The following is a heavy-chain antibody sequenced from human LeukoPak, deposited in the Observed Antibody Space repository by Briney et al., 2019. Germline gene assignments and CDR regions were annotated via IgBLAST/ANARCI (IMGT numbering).Heavy chain of an antibody. CDR3: ARLGVITSSQ. D-gene: IGHD3-22*01. CDR2: INHSGST. V-gene: IGHV4-30-2*01. J-gene: IGHJ4*02. Sequence: SQTLSLTCTVSGGSISSGGYYWSWIRQPPGKGLEWIGEINHSGSTNYNPSLKSRVTISVDTSKNQFSLKLSSVTAADTAVYHCARLGVITSSQWGQGTLVTVSS. CDR1: GGSISSGGYY.